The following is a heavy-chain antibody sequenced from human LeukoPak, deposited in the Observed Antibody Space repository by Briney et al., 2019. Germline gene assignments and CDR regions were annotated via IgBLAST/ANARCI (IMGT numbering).Heavy chain of an antibody. V-gene: IGHV1-69*13. D-gene: IGHD3-10*01. Sequence: ASVKLSCKASGGTFSSYAISWVRQAPGQGLAWMGGLIPIFGTANYAQKFQGRVTITADESTSTAYMELSSLRSEDTAVYYCARDSGPSQVYTGDWYFDLWGRGTLVTVSS. CDR2: LIPIFGTA. CDR1: GGTFSSYA. J-gene: IGHJ2*01. CDR3: ARDSGPSQVYTGDWYFDL.